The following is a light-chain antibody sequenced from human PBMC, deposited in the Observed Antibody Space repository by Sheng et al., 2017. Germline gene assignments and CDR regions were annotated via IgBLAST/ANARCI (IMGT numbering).Light chain of an antibody. J-gene: IGKJ2*01. CDR2: AAS. V-gene: IGKV1-17*03. CDR3: QQSHSAPNT. Sequence: DIQMTQSPSAMSASVGDRVTITCRASQGVSDYLAWFQQKPGKVPKRLMYAASSLQSGVPSRFSGSGSGTHFTLTISNLQPEDFATYYCQQSHSAPNTFGQGTKVEIK. CDR1: QGVSDY.